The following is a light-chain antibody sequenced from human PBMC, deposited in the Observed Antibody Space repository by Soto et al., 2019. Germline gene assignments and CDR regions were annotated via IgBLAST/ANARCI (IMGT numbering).Light chain of an antibody. CDR3: QQYNNRPPIT. J-gene: IGKJ5*01. CDR1: QSVSGN. CDR2: GAS. Sequence: EIVMTQSPATLSVSPGEIATLSCSASQSVSGNLAWYQQKPGQAPRLLIYGASTRATGIPARFSRSRSGTELTLTIDSLQSEGLAVYYCQQYNNRPPITVGQGTRVEIK. V-gene: IGKV3-15*01.